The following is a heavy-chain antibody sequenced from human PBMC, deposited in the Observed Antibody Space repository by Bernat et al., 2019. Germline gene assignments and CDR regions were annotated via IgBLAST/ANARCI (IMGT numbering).Heavy chain of an antibody. CDR2: ISSSSSYI. D-gene: IGHD6-19*01. CDR1: GFTFSSYS. Sequence: EVQLVESGGGLVKPGGSLRLSCAASGFTFSSYSMNWVRQAPGKGLEWVSSISSSSSYIYYADSVKGRFTISRDNAKNSLYLQMNSLRAEDTAVYYCARDEGAPGSGWYKFDAFDIWGQGTMVTVSS. CDR3: ARDEGAPGSGWYKFDAFDI. J-gene: IGHJ3*02. V-gene: IGHV3-21*01.